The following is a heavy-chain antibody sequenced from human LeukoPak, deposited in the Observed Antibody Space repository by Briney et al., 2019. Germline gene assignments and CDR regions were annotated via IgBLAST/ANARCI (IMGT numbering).Heavy chain of an antibody. J-gene: IGHJ6*02. CDR3: ARVSYCSGGSCYFGYYGMDV. CDR1: GGSISSYY. V-gene: IGHV4-59*01. Sequence: SETLSLTCTVSGGSISSYYLSWIRQPPGKGLEWVGCIYDSGSTNYNPSLKSRVTISVDTSKNQFSLKLSSVTAADTAVYYCARVSYCSGGSCYFGYYGMDVWGQGTTVAVSS. D-gene: IGHD2-15*01. CDR2: IYDSGST.